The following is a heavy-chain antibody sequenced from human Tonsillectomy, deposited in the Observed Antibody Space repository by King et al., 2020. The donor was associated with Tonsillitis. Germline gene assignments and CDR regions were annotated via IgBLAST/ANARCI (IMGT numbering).Heavy chain of an antibody. D-gene: IGHD3-10*01. J-gene: IGHJ4*02. CDR3: TTAPYNPHFDS. Sequence: HVQLQESGPGLVKPSETLSLTCTVSGGSISSNYWNWIRQPPGKGLEWIGYVYDSGSTNYNPSLKSRVTISMDTSKNQFSLKLTSLTAADTAVYYCTTAPYNPHFDSWGQGTLVTVSS. V-gene: IGHV4-59*01. CDR1: GGSISSNY. CDR2: VYDSGST.